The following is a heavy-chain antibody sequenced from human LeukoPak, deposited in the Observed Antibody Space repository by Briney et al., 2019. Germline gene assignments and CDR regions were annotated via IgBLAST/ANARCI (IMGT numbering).Heavy chain of an antibody. D-gene: IGHD3-3*01. CDR3: AREGGFYRPLDY. CDR2: VHLDGRT. Sequence: SETLSLTCGVSGGSVSSTNWWTWVRQPPGKGLEWIGEVHLDGRTNYSPSLKSRLIMSVDLPENHISLKLTSVTAADTAVYYCAREGGFYRPLDYSGQGTLVTVSS. V-gene: IGHV4-4*02. CDR1: GGSVSSTNW. J-gene: IGHJ4*02.